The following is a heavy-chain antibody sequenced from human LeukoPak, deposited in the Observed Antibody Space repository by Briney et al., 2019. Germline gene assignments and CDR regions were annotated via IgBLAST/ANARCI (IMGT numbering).Heavy chain of an antibody. Sequence: ASVKVSCKASGYTFTGYYMHWVRQAPGQGLGWMGWINPNSGGTNYAQKFQGWVTMTRDTSISTAYMELSRLRSDDTAVYYCARAYSGYDSYYFDYWGQGTLVTVSS. CDR2: INPNSGGT. CDR3: ARAYSGYDSYYFDY. J-gene: IGHJ4*02. V-gene: IGHV1-2*04. D-gene: IGHD5-12*01. CDR1: GYTFTGYY.